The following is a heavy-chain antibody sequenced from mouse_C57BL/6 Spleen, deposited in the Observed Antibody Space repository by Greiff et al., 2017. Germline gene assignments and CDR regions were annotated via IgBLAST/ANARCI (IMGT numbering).Heavy chain of an antibody. Sequence: QVQLQQSGPELVKPGASVQISCKASGYAFSSSWMNWVKQRPGKGLEWLGRIYTGDGDTNYNGKFKGKATMTADISSSPVYMQLSSLTSEDSAVYFCARSPHVYSPTWFAYWGQGTPLTVSA. CDR3: ARSPHVYSPTWFAY. J-gene: IGHJ3*01. D-gene: IGHD2-3*01. CDR1: GYAFSSSW. V-gene: IGHV1-82*01. CDR2: IYTGDGDT.